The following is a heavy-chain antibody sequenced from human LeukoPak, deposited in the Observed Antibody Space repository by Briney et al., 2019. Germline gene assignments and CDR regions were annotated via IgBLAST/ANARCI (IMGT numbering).Heavy chain of an antibody. Sequence: GGSLRLSCAASGFTFSSYAMTRVRQAPGKGLEWVSALSGGGGNTYYADSVKGRFTISRDNSKNTLFLQINSLRAEDTAVYYCAKLPSTWGQGTLVTVSS. CDR2: LSGGGGNT. CDR1: GFTFSSYA. J-gene: IGHJ5*02. CDR3: AKLPST. V-gene: IGHV3-23*01. D-gene: IGHD1-26*01.